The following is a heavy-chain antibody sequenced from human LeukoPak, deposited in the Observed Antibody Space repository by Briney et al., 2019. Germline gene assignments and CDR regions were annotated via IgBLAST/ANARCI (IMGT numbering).Heavy chain of an antibody. D-gene: IGHD2-21*01. CDR3: ARGISGGFDI. V-gene: IGHV1-2*06. CDR2: IIPNSGAT. CDR1: GYIFTAYD. Sequence: ASVKVSCKASGYIFTAYDLHWVRQAPGQGLEWMGRIIPNSGATNYAQNFQGRVTLIRDTSISTAYMELSRLSPDDTAVYYCARGISGGFDIWGQGTMVTVSS. J-gene: IGHJ3*02.